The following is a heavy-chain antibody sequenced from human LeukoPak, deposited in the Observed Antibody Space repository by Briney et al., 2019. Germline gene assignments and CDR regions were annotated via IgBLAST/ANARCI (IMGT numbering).Heavy chain of an antibody. CDR1: GFTVSDNY. D-gene: IGHD4-23*01. J-gene: IGHJ4*02. V-gene: IGHV3-23*01. Sequence: GGSLRLSCAASGFTVSDNYMSWVRQAPGKGLEWVSVISGSGGSTYYADSVKGRFTISRDNSKNMLYLQMNSLRAEDTAVYYCAKGSARRWFWYFDYWGQGTLVTVSS. CDR2: ISGSGGST. CDR3: AKGSARRWFWYFDY.